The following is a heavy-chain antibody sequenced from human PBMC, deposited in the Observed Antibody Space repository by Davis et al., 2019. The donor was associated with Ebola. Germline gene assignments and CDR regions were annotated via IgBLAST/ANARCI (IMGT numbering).Heavy chain of an antibody. CDR3: ASVAPAAGRFDP. CDR2: INHSGST. CDR1: GGSFSGYY. J-gene: IGHJ5*02. D-gene: IGHD2-2*01. V-gene: IGHV4-34*01. Sequence: SETLSLTCAVYGGSFSGYYWSWIRQPPGKGLEWIGEINHSGSTNYNPSLKSRVTISVDKSKNQFSLKLSSVTAADTAVYYCASVAPAAGRFDPWGQGTLVTVSS.